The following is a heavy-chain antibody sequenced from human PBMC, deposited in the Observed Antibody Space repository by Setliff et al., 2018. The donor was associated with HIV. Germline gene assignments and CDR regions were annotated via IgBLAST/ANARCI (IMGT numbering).Heavy chain of an antibody. CDR3: ARDRALRVSKSPSFNYFDV. D-gene: IGHD3-10*01. V-gene: IGHV4-38-2*02. Sequence: SETLSLTCLVFGYSITNGNYWAWIRQSPGKGLEWIGSIYSTGHTYYNPSHKSRLTMSVDTAKNRFSLKLISVTAADTAVYYCARDRALRVSKSPSFNYFDVWGQGALVTVSS. J-gene: IGHJ4*02. CDR1: GYSITNGNY. CDR2: IYSTGHT.